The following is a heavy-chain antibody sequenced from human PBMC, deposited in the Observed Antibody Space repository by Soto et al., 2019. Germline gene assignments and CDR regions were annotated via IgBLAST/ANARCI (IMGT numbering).Heavy chain of an antibody. CDR3: ASGGDMEAAVVKSEYYYGMDF. CDR1: GGTFSNYA. CDR2: TIPRFGTP. Sequence: QVQLVQSGPEVKKPGSSVKVSCKASGGTFSNYAFSWVRQAPGQGPEWMGGTIPRFGTPNYAQRFQARLTITADEYTSTAYMGLRSLGSEETAVYYCASGGDMEAAVVKSEYYYGMDFWGQGTTVTVSS. J-gene: IGHJ6*02. V-gene: IGHV1-69*01. D-gene: IGHD5-18*01.